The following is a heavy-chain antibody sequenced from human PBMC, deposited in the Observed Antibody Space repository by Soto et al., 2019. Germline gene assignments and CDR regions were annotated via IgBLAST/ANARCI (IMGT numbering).Heavy chain of an antibody. CDR2: ITSDGKSK. Sequence: GGSLRLSCTASGFNFSNHWMHWVRQRPAEGLVWVSRITSDGKSKAYAESVKGRFAISRDNAKNTLYLQMNGLTAEDTAVYYCARESGDWPLNWFDPWGQGTLVTAPQ. CDR1: GFNFSNHW. V-gene: IGHV3-74*01. J-gene: IGHJ5*02. CDR3: ARESGDWPLNWFDP. D-gene: IGHD2-21*02.